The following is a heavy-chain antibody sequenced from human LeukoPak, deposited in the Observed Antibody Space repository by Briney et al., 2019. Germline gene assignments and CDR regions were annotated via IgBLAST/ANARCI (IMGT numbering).Heavy chain of an antibody. CDR3: ARDDWTAAGD. CDR1: GFTFSSYA. J-gene: IGHJ4*02. V-gene: IGHV3-7*01. Sequence: PGGSLRLSCAASGFTFSSYAMHWVRQAPGKGLEWVANIKQDGSEKYYVDSVKGRFTISRDNSRNSLYLQMNSLRAEDTAVYYCARDDWTAAGDWGQGTLVTVSS. CDR2: IKQDGSEK. D-gene: IGHD6-13*01.